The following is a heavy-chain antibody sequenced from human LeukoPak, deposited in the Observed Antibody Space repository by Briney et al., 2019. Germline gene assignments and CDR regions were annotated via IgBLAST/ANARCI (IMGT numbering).Heavy chain of an antibody. D-gene: IGHD3-10*01. CDR2: ISGSGGST. V-gene: IGHV3-23*01. Sequence: GGSLRLSCAASGFTFSSYAMSWVRQAPGKGLEWVSAISGSGGSTYYADSVKGRFTISRDNSKNTQYLQMNSLRAEDTAVYYCAANQNTYYYGSGSSYYFDYWGQGTLVTVSS. CDR3: AANQNTYYYGSGSSYYFDY. J-gene: IGHJ4*02. CDR1: GFTFSSYA.